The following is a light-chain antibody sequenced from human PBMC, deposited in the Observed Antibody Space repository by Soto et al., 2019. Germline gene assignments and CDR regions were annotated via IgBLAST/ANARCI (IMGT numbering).Light chain of an antibody. V-gene: IGKV3-20*01. J-gene: IGKJ5*01. Sequence: EIVMTQSPATLSVSPGERATLSCRASQSVSSSYLAWYQQKPGQAPRLLIYGASSRATGIPDRFSGSGSGTDFTLTISRLEPEDLAVYYCQQYGSSLSITFGQGTRLEIK. CDR3: QQYGSSLSIT. CDR2: GAS. CDR1: QSVSSSY.